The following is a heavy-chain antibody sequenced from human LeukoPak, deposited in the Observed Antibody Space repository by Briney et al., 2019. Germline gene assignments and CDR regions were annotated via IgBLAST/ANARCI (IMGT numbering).Heavy chain of an antibody. CDR2: IYYREST. V-gene: IGHV4-31*03. D-gene: IGHD2-8*01. CDR1: GGSINSGGYY. J-gene: IGHJ1*01. Sequence: PSETLSLTCTVPGGSINSGGYYWSWIRQHPGKGLEWIGYIYYRESTYYNPSLESRVTISTDTSRNQFSLTLSSVTAADTAVYYCARESYAISGHRYFQDWGQGTLVTVSS. CDR3: ARESYAISGHRYFQD.